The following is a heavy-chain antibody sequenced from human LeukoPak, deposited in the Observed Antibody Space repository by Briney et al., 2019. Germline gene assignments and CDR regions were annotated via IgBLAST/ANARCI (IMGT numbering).Heavy chain of an antibody. Sequence: GGSLRLSCAASGFIFTDYPIHWVRQTPDKGLECVALMSIDGNTKYYANSVRGRSTVSRDNSKNTVYLQMSSLRVEDTAVYYCVRDPILGFPDYFDSWGQGTLVTVSS. CDR2: MSIDGNTK. V-gene: IGHV3-30-3*01. D-gene: IGHD3-3*01. CDR1: GFIFTDYP. CDR3: VRDPILGFPDYFDS. J-gene: IGHJ4*02.